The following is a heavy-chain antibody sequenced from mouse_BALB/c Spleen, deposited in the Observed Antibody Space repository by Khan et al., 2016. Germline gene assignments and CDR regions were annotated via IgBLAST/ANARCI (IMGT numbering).Heavy chain of an antibody. CDR3: ARGNYDYDGDY. V-gene: IGHV14-3*02. CDR1: GFNIKDTY. J-gene: IGHJ2*01. CDR2: IDPANGNT. D-gene: IGHD2-4*01. Sequence: VQLKQSGAELVKPGASVKLSCTASGFNIKDTYMHWVKQRPEQGLEWIGRIDPANGNTKYDPKFQGKATITADTSSNTAYLQLSSLTSEDTAVYYCARGNYDYDGDYWGQGTTLTVSS.